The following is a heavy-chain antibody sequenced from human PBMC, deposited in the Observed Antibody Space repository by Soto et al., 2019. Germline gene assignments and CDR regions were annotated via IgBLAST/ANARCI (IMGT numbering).Heavy chain of an antibody. Sequence: XETLSLTCTVSGGSISSYYWSWVRQPSGKGLEWIGRIFSSGSTSFNPSLESRVTMSVDMSKNHFSLKLTSVTAADMAVYYCAREGSYSAYNFAHGIQLWSFDYWGQGALVTVSS. CDR3: AREGSYSAYNFAHGIQLWSFDY. D-gene: IGHD5-18*01. J-gene: IGHJ4*02. CDR2: IFSSGST. V-gene: IGHV4-4*07. CDR1: GGSISSYY.